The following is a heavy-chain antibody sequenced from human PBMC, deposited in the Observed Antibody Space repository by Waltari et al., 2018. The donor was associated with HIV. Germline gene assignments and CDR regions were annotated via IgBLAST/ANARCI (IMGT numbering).Heavy chain of an antibody. CDR3: ARSKVLLITMIVVAMGAFDI. Sequence: QVQLVQSGAEVKKPGSSVKVSCKASGGTFSSYAISWVRQAPGQGLEWMGGIIPIFDTANYAQKFQGRVTITADESTSTAYMELSSLRSEDTAVYYCARSKVLLITMIVVAMGAFDIWGQGTMVTVSS. CDR1: GGTFSSYA. D-gene: IGHD3-22*01. V-gene: IGHV1-69*01. CDR2: IIPIFDTA. J-gene: IGHJ3*02.